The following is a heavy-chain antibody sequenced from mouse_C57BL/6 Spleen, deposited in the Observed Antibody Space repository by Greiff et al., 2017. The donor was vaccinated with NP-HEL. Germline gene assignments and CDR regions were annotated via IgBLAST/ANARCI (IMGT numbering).Heavy chain of an antibody. D-gene: IGHD1-1*01. V-gene: IGHV14-1*01. J-gene: IGHJ1*03. Sequence: VQLQQSGAELVRPGASVKLSCTASGFNIKDYYMHWVKQRPEQGLEWIGRIDPEDGDTEYAPKFQGKATMTADTSSNTAYLQLSSLTSEDTAVYYCTTPYYGSPLWYFDVWGTGTTVTVSS. CDR3: TTPYYGSPLWYFDV. CDR2: IDPEDGDT. CDR1: GFNIKDYY.